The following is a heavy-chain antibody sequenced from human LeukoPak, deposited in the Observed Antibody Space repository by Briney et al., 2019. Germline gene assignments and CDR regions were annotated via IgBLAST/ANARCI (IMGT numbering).Heavy chain of an antibody. CDR2: INPSGST. V-gene: IGHV4-4*07. CDR1: GGSMNTYY. J-gene: IGHJ5*02. CDR3: VRDPPSRQSDP. Sequence: SETLSLTCNVSGGSMNTYYWTWIRQPAGKGLEWIGRINPSGSTDYNPSLKSRVTMSVDTSKNQFSLNLTSVTAADTAVYYCVRDPPSRQSDPWGQGTLVTVSS.